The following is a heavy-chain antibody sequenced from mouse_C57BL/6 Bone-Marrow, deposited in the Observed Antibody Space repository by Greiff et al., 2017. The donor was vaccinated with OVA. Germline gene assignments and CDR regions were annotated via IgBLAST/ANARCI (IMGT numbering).Heavy chain of an antibody. J-gene: IGHJ2*01. V-gene: IGHV10-1*01. D-gene: IGHD1-1*01. CDR3: VRRGSTLTPYFDY. Sequence: EVMLVESGGGLVQPKGSLKLSCAASGFSFNTYAMNWVRQAPGKGLEWVARIRSKSNNYATYYADSVKDRFTISRDDSESMLYLQMNNLKTEDTAMYYCVRRGSTLTPYFDYWGQGTTLTVSS. CDR2: IRSKSNNYAT. CDR1: GFSFNTYA.